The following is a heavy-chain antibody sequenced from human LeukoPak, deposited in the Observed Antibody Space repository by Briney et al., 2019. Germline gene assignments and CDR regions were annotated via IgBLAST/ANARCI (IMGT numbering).Heavy chain of an antibody. V-gene: IGHV1-69*06. CDR1: GGTFSSYA. Sequence: SVKVSCKASGGTFSSYAISWVRQAPGQGLEWMGGIITIFGTANYAQKFQGRVTITADKSTSTAYMELSSLRSEDTAVYYCARTTQQDYYGSGSYYQNFDYWGQGTLVTVSS. CDR3: ARTTQQDYYGSGSYYQNFDY. CDR2: IITIFGTA. J-gene: IGHJ4*02. D-gene: IGHD3-10*01.